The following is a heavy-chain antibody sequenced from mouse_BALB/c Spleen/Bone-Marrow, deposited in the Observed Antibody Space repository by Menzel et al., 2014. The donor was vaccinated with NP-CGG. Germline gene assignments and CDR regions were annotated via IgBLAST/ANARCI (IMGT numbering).Heavy chain of an antibody. D-gene: IGHD2-3*01. Sequence: VQLQESGAELVKPGASVKLSCKASGYTFTSYWIHWVKQRPGQGLEWIGESNPSNGRTNYNEKFKSKATLTVDKSSTTAYMQLSSLTSEDSAVYYCARYDGPAWFAYWGQGTLVTVSA. CDR3: ARYDGPAWFAY. CDR1: GYTFTSYW. V-gene: IGHV1S81*02. J-gene: IGHJ3*01. CDR2: SNPSNGRT.